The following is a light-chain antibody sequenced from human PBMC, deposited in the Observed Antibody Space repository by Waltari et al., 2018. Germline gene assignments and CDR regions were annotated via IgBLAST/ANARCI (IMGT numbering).Light chain of an antibody. CDR2: EVS. Sequence: QSALTQPASVSGSVGQSISISCTGSNNDIGAHNLVSWYQQYPGKPPKLVIYEVSNRPSGVSNRFSASKSGTTASLTISGLQAEDEAEYFCSSYATRYMVLFGGGTGVTVL. CDR3: SSYATRYMVL. V-gene: IGLV2-14*01. J-gene: IGLJ2*01. CDR1: NNDIGAHNL.